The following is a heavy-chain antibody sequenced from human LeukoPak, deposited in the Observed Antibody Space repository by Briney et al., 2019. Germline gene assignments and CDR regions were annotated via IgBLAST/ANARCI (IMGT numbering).Heavy chain of an antibody. V-gene: IGHV4-34*01. Sequence: SETLSLTCAVYGGSFSGYYWSWIRQPPGKGLEWIGEINHSGSTNYNPSLKSRVTISVDTSKNQFSLKLSSVTAADTAVYYCARDVLSPYGMDVWGQGTTVTVSS. CDR3: ARDVLSPYGMDV. CDR2: INHSGST. D-gene: IGHD3-16*01. CDR1: GGSFSGYY. J-gene: IGHJ6*02.